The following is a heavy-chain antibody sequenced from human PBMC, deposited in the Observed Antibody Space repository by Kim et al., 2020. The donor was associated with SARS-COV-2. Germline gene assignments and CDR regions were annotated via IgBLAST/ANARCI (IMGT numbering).Heavy chain of an antibody. J-gene: IGHJ4*02. CDR2: IFYSGAT. CDR3: ARSEGRASWHQFDY. V-gene: IGHV4-59*01. CDR1: SDSFSAYY. Sequence: SETLSLTCTVSSDSFSAYYWSWIRQIPGKGLEWMGYIFYSGATIYNPSLKSRATISWDTSRNQFSLDLTSVTQADTAVYYCARSEGRASWHQFDYWGQGVLVTVSS.